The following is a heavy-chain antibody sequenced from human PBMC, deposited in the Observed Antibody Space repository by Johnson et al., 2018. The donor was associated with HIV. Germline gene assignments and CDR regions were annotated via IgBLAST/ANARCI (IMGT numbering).Heavy chain of an antibody. CDR3: ARPMGTYYNFWSGSNAF. Sequence: VQLVEFGGGVVQPGRSLRLSCAASGFSFSNYAIEWVRQAPGKGLEWVANIKQDGSEKYYVDSVKGRFTISRDNAKNSLYLQMNSLRPEDTAVYYCARPMGTYYNFWSGSNAF. CDR2: IKQDGSEK. V-gene: IGHV3-7*01. D-gene: IGHD3-3*01. J-gene: IGHJ3*01. CDR1: GFSFSNYA.